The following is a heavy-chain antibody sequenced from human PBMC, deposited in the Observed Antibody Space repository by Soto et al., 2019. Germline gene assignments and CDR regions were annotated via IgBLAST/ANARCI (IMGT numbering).Heavy chain of an antibody. Sequence: SETLSLTCTVSGGSISSGGYYWSWIRQHPGKGLEWIGYIYYSGSTYYNASLKSRVTISVDTSKNQFSLKLSSVTAADTAEYYCARDQGGYSYGFLGWFDPWGQGTLVTVSS. D-gene: IGHD5-18*01. J-gene: IGHJ5*02. CDR1: GGSISSGGYY. CDR2: IYYSGST. V-gene: IGHV4-31*03. CDR3: ARDQGGYSYGFLGWFDP.